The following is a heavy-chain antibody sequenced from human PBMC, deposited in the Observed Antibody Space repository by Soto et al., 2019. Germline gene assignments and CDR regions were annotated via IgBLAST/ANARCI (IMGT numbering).Heavy chain of an antibody. CDR2: IYYTGST. Sequence: QVQLQESGPGLVKPSETLSLTCTVSGDSISGYSWSWIRQPPGKGLEWIGYIYYTGSTNYSTSLMSRVTISVDTSKNQFSLKLSSVTAADTAVYYCARQSSLAAVVDWGQGTLVTVSS. CDR1: GDSISGYS. V-gene: IGHV4-59*08. CDR3: ARQSSLAAVVD. J-gene: IGHJ4*02. D-gene: IGHD6-13*01.